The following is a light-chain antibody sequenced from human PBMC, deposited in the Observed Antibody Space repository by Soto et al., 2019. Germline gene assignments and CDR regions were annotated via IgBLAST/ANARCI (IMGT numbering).Light chain of an antibody. CDR2: GAS. J-gene: IGKJ4*01. Sequence: DIQMTQSPSSLSADVGDRVTITCRASQSLSDYLNWYQQKPGKAPNLPIHGASTLQSGVPSRFSGGGSGTEFTLTISSLQPEDFATYYCQQSYDVRLSFGGGTKV. CDR1: QSLSDY. CDR3: QQSYDVRLS. V-gene: IGKV1-39*01.